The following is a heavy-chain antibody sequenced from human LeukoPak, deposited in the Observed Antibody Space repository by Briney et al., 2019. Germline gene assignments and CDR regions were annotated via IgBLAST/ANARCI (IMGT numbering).Heavy chain of an antibody. CDR1: RGTFRSYA. Sequence: SVKVSCKASRGTFRSYAISWVRQAPGQGLEWMGRITPILGIANYAQKFQGRVTITADKSTSTAYMELSSLRSEDTAVYYCARDVYHEGPFISGWYIYGMDVWGQGTTVTVSS. CDR2: ITPILGIA. J-gene: IGHJ6*02. D-gene: IGHD6-19*01. V-gene: IGHV1-69*04. CDR3: ARDVYHEGPFISGWYIYGMDV.